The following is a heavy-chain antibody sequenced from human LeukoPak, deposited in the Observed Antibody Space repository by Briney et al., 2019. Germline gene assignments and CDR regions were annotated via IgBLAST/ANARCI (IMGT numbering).Heavy chain of an antibody. V-gene: IGHV1-69*06. CDR2: IIPIFGTA. J-gene: IGHJ3*02. CDR1: GGTFSSSYA. Sequence: ASVKVSCKAFGGTFSSSYAINWVRQAPGQGLEWMGGIIPIFGTANYAQKFQGRVTITADKSTSTAYMELSSLRSEDTAVYYCARSSYSGYDLRPDAFDIWGQGTMVTVSS. CDR3: ARSSYSGYDLRPDAFDI. D-gene: IGHD5-12*01.